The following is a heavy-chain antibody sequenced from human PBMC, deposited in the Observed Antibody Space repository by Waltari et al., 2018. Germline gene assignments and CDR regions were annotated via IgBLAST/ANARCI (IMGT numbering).Heavy chain of an antibody. CDR3: ARASGVDY. CDR1: GLSFSTYV. CDR2: ISDAGGII. D-gene: IGHD3-16*01. Sequence: EVQLLESGGGLVQPGGCLRLSCAASGLSFSTYVMNWGRQAPGKGLEWVSSISDAGGIINYADSVKGRFTISRDNSKNTLYLQMNSLRGEDTAVYYCARASGVDYWGQGTLVTISS. V-gene: IGHV3-23*01. J-gene: IGHJ4*02.